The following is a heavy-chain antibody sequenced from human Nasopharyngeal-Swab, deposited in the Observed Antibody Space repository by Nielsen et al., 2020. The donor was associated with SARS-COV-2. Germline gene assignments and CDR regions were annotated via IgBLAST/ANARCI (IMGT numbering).Heavy chain of an antibody. CDR2: TYHSGST. CDR3: SGDFWSGYPGAFDI. D-gene: IGHD3-3*01. V-gene: IGHV4-4*02. Sequence: WIRQPPGKGLEWIGETYHSGSTNYNPSLKSRVTISVDKSKNQFSLKLSSVTAADTAVYYCSGDFWSGYPGAFDIWGQGTMVTVSS. J-gene: IGHJ3*02.